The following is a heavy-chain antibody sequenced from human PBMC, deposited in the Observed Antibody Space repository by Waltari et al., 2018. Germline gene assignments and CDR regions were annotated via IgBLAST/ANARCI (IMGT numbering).Heavy chain of an antibody. CDR1: GGSISSSSYY. CDR3: ARVSRKDYYGSGSLIDY. V-gene: IGHV4-39*07. D-gene: IGHD3-10*01. Sequence: QLQLQESGPGLVKPSETLSLTCTVSGGSISSSSYYWGWIRPPPGKGLEWIGSIYYSGSTYYNPSLKSRVTISVDTSKNQFSLKLSSVTAADTAVYYCARVSRKDYYGSGSLIDYWGQGTLVTVSS. CDR2: IYYSGST. J-gene: IGHJ4*02.